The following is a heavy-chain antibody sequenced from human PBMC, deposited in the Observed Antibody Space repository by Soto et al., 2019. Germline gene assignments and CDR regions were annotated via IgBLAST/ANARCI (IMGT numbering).Heavy chain of an antibody. CDR2: IYYSGST. Sequence: PSETLSLTCTVSGGSISSYYWSWIRQPPGKGLEWIGYIYYSGSTNYNPSLKSRVTISVDTSKNQFSLKLSSVTAADTAVYYCARETQDYDILTGYYTAVAFDIWGQGTMVTVSS. V-gene: IGHV4-59*01. CDR3: ARETQDYDILTGYYTAVAFDI. D-gene: IGHD3-9*01. J-gene: IGHJ3*02. CDR1: GGSISSYY.